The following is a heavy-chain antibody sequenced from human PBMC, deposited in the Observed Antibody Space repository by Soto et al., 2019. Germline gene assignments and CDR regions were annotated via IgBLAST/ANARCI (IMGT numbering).Heavy chain of an antibody. J-gene: IGHJ6*02. CDR3: ARVRREGIPLAQMDV. CDR2: TTSSSIYK. D-gene: IGHD6-13*01. Sequence: GGSLRLSCAASGFTFSDYTMNWVRHSPGKGLEWVSSTTSSSIYKYYADSVKGRFTISRDNAKNSLYLQMNSLRAEDTAVYYCARVRREGIPLAQMDVGGHGTTVTVS. CDR1: GFTFSDYT. V-gene: IGHV3-21*01.